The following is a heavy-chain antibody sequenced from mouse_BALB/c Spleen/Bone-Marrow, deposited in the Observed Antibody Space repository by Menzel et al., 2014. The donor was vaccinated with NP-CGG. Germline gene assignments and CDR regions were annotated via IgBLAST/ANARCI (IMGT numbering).Heavy chain of an antibody. D-gene: IGHD2-10*02. J-gene: IGHJ4*01. Sequence: QVQLQQSGAELVRPGASVQVSCKASGYTFTSYWINWVKQRPGQGLEWIGNIYPSDSYTNYNQNFKDKATLTVDKSSSTAYMQRSSPTSEDSAVYYCTRQYGNYYAMDYWGQGTSVTVSS. CDR1: GYTFTSYW. CDR3: TRQYGNYYAMDY. CDR2: IYPSDSYT. V-gene: IGHV1-69*02.